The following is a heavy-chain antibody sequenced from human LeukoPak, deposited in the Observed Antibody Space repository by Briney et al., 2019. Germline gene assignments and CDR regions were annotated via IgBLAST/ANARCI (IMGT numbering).Heavy chain of an antibody. D-gene: IGHD6-13*01. Sequence: GGSLRLSCAASGFTFSSYAMSWVRQAPGKGLEWVSAISGSGGSTYYADSVKGRFTISRDNSKNTLYLQMNSLRADDTAVYYCAKSPGGAAGNRVFDYWGQGALVTVSS. J-gene: IGHJ4*02. CDR2: ISGSGGST. CDR1: GFTFSSYA. CDR3: AKSPGGAAGNRVFDY. V-gene: IGHV3-23*01.